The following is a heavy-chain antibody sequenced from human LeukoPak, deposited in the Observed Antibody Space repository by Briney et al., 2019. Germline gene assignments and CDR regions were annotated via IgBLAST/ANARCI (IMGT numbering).Heavy chain of an antibody. V-gene: IGHV3-74*01. Sequence: GGSLTLSCAVSGFTFNTYFMHWVRQSPGKGLVWVSHIGTDGTDTAYADSVKGRFTISRDNAKNTLYLQMNTLRVEDTAVYYCARDLMDYDVSTGLHHYYMDVWGQGTTVTVSS. D-gene: IGHD3-9*01. CDR2: IGTDGTDT. CDR3: ARDLMDYDVSTGLHHYYMDV. CDR1: GFTFNTYF. J-gene: IGHJ6*02.